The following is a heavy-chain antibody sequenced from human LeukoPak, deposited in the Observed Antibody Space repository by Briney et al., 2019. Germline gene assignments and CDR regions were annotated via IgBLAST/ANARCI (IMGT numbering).Heavy chain of an antibody. V-gene: IGHV4-59*08. D-gene: IGHD3-10*01. CDR3: ARHDSGHRDYGMDV. CDR2: IYDSGST. CDR1: GGSISSYY. Sequence: SETLSLTCTVSGGSISSYYWSWIRQPPGKGLEWIGYIYDSGSTTYSPSLESRVTISVDTSKNQFSLKLRSVTAADTAVYYCARHDSGHRDYGMDVWGQGTTVTVSS. J-gene: IGHJ6*02.